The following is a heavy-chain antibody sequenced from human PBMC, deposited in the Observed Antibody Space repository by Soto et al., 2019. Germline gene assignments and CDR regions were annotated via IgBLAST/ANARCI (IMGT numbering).Heavy chain of an antibody. CDR3: ARCGSGSLETPFDY. J-gene: IGHJ4*02. CDR2: IIPIFGTA. Sequence: QVQLVQSGAEVKKPGSSVKVSCKASGGTFSSYAIGWVRQAPGQGLEWMGGIIPIFGTANYAQMLQGRITLTADESTNTAYMELSSLRSEDTAVDYCARCGSGSLETPFDYWGQGSLVTASS. V-gene: IGHV1-69*01. D-gene: IGHD3-10*01. CDR1: GGTFSSYA.